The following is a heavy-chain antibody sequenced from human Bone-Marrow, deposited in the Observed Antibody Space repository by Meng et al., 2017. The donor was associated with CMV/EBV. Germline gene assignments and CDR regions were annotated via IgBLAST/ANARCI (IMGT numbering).Heavy chain of an antibody. J-gene: IGHJ4*02. CDR3: ARGWGSTSCYSF. Sequence: ESLKISCTVSGGSISSNNYYWGWIRQPPGRGLGWIGSVYFNANTYYSPSLKSRVTLSVDTSKNQLSLKMSSVTAADTAVYYCARGWGSTSCYSFWGQGTVVTVSS. V-gene: IGHV4-39*07. D-gene: IGHD2-2*01. CDR1: GGSISSNNYY. CDR2: VYFNANT.